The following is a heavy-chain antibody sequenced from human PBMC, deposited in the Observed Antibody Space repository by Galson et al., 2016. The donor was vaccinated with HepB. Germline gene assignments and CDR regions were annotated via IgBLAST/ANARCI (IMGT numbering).Heavy chain of an antibody. CDR2: ISGRDSGT. CDR1: GFTFSTYA. V-gene: IGHV3-23*01. D-gene: IGHD2-8*02. J-gene: IGHJ4*02. CDR3: AKAPSPSCIGALCYELDS. Sequence: SLRLSCAASGFTFSTYAMSWVRQAPGKRLEWVSAISGRDSGTYHADSVKGRFTISRDNSKNTLYLQMNSPRVEDTAIYYCAKAPSPSCIGALCYELDSWGQGTLVTVSS.